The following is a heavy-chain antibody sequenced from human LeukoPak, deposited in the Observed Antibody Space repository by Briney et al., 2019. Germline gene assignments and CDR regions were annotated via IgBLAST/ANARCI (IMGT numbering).Heavy chain of an antibody. Sequence: GGSLRLSCAASGFTVSSNYMSWVRQAPGKGLEWVSAISGSGGSTYYADSVKGRFTISRDNSKNTLYLQMNSLRAEDTAVYYCAKDRGIAAAGISDYWGQGTLVTVSS. J-gene: IGHJ4*02. CDR2: ISGSGGST. V-gene: IGHV3-23*01. CDR1: GFTVSSNY. CDR3: AKDRGIAAAGISDY. D-gene: IGHD6-13*01.